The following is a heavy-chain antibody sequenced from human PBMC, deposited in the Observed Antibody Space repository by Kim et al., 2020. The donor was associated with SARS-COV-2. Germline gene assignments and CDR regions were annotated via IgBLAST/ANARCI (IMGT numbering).Heavy chain of an antibody. J-gene: IGHJ5*02. Sequence: SETLSLTCAVYGGSFSGYYWSWIRQPPGKGLEWIGEINHSGSTNYNPSLKSRVTISVDTSKNQFSLKLSSVTAADTAVYYCARSKPSSSWYYSWFDPWGQGTLVTVSS. D-gene: IGHD6-13*01. CDR3: ARSKPSSSWYYSWFDP. CDR2: INHSGST. CDR1: GGSFSGYY. V-gene: IGHV4-34*01.